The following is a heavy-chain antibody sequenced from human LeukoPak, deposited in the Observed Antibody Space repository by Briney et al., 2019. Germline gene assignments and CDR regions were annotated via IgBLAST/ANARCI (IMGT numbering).Heavy chain of an antibody. CDR2: ITNNADAT. V-gene: IGHV3-23*01. Sequence: GGSLRLSCAAAGFTFRNFAMSWVRQAQGKGMEWVSHITNNADATYYADSVKGRFTVSRDNSNNILYLQLDSLRAEDAAVYYCAKDFWSGNYQSGGLDVWAQGSTVTVSS. CDR3: AKDFWSGNYQSGGLDV. J-gene: IGHJ6*02. D-gene: IGHD3-3*01. CDR1: GFTFRNFA.